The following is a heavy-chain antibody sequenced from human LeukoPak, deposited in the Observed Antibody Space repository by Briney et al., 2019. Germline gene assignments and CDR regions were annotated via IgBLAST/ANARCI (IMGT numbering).Heavy chain of an antibody. Sequence: SETLSLTRTVSGGSISSYYWSWIRQPPGKGLEWIGYIYYSGSTNYNPSLKSRVTISVDTSKNQFSLKLSSVTAADTAVYYCARQYSSGSKLGYDYWGQGNLVTVSS. D-gene: IGHD6-19*01. CDR2: IYYSGST. J-gene: IGHJ4*02. V-gene: IGHV4-59*08. CDR3: ARQYSSGSKLGYDY. CDR1: GGSISSYY.